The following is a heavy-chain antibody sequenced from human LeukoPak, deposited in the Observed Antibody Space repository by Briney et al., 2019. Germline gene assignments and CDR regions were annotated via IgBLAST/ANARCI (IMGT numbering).Heavy chain of an antibody. CDR3: AEDVVAIVAAKPGI. V-gene: IGHV3-23*01. D-gene: IGHD2-15*01. CDR1: GFTFSTYA. J-gene: IGHJ4*02. CDR2: ISGSGDST. Sequence: GGSLRLSCAASGFTFSTYAMSWVRQAPGKGLEWVSSISGSGDSTYYVSSVKGRFTISRDNSKNTVYLQMNSLRAEDTAIYYCAEDVVAIVAAKPGIWGQGTLVTVSS.